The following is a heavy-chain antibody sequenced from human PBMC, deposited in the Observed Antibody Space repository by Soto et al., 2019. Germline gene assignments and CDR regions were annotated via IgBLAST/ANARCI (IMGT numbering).Heavy chain of an antibody. CDR2: ISSNGGST. V-gene: IGHV3-64*01. Sequence: GGSLRLSCAASGFTFSSYAMHWVRQAPGKGLEYVSAISSNGGSTYYANSVKGRFTISRDNSKNTLYLQMGSLRAEDMAVYYCARGAGPWGQGTLVTVSS. D-gene: IGHD3-16*01. CDR3: ARGAGP. CDR1: GFTFSSYA. J-gene: IGHJ5*02.